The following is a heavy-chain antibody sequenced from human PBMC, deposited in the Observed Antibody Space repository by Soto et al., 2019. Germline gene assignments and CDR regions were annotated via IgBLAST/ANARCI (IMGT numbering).Heavy chain of an antibody. D-gene: IGHD2-21*01. V-gene: IGHV5-51*01. Sequence: EVQLVQSGAEVKKSGKSLRISCEASGYTFSTYWVAWVRQSPGKGLEWLAIIYPGDSDTRYNPSFQGHVTISADASISMAYLQLTSLKASDSAIYFCARLPASGNPNGGALDVWGQGTAVSVSS. CDR3: ARLPASGNPNGGALDV. CDR1: GYTFSTYW. CDR2: IYPGDSDT. J-gene: IGHJ3*01.